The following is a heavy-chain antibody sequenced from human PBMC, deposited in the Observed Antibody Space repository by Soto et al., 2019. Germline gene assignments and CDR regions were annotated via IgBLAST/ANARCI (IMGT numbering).Heavy chain of an antibody. CDR1: GFTFSSYW. J-gene: IGHJ4*02. D-gene: IGHD3-3*01. V-gene: IGHV3-7*01. CDR2: IKQDGSEK. CDR3: ARENYDFWSGPVTFFDY. Sequence: GGSLRLSCAASGFTFSSYWMSWVRQAPGKGLEWVANIKQDGSEKYYVDTVKGRFTISRDNAKNSLYLQMNSLRAEDTDVYYCARENYDFWSGPVTFFDYWGQGTLVTVSS.